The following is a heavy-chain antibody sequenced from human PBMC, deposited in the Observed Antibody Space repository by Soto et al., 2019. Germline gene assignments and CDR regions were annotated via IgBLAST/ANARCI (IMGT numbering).Heavy chain of an antibody. CDR2: ISYDGSNK. J-gene: IGHJ6*02. Sequence: TGGSLRLSCAASGFTFSSYGMHWVRQAPGMGLEWVAVISYDGSNKYYADSVKGRFTISRDNSKNTPYLQMNSLRAEDTAVYYCAKDMGDIAARPDEQAYYYYYGMDVWGQGTTVTVSS. CDR3: AKDMGDIAARPDEQAYYYYYGMDV. CDR1: GFTFSSYG. V-gene: IGHV3-30*18. D-gene: IGHD6-6*01.